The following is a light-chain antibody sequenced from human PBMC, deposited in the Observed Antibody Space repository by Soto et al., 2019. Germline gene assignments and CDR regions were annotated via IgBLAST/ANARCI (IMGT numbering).Light chain of an antibody. CDR2: GAS. CDR3: QQYGTSPPST. J-gene: IGKJ5*01. CDR1: QSVSSSY. V-gene: IGKV3-20*01. Sequence: EIVLTQSPGTLSLSPGERATLSCRASQSVSSSYLAWYQQKPGQGPRLLITGASSRATGIPDRFSGSGSGTDFTLTISRLEAEDFAVYYCQQYGTSPPSTFGQGTRLEIK.